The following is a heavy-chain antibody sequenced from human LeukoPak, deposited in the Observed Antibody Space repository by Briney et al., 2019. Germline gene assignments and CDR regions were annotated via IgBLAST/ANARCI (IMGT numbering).Heavy chain of an antibody. CDR2: ISSSSSTI. Sequence: GGSLRLSCAASGFTFSSYSMNWVRQAPGKGLEWVSYISSSSSTIYYADSVKGRFTISRDNAKNSLYLQMISLRAEDTAFYYCAKDSTDWYFDLWGRGTLVTVSS. CDR1: GFTFSSYS. V-gene: IGHV3-48*04. J-gene: IGHJ2*01. D-gene: IGHD4-17*01. CDR3: AKDSTDWYFDL.